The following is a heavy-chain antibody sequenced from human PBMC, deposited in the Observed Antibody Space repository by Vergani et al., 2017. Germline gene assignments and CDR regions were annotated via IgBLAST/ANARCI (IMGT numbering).Heavy chain of an antibody. V-gene: IGHV4-39*07. J-gene: IGHJ4*02. D-gene: IGHD4-11*01. Sequence: QLQLQESGPGLVKPSETLSLTCTVPGGPISSSSYYWGWIRQPPGKGLEWIGSIYYSGSTYYNPSLKSRFTISVDTSKNQFSLKLSSVTAADTAVYYCARPTVTTSGYFDYWGQGTLVTVSS. CDR3: ARPTVTTSGYFDY. CDR1: GGPISSSSYY. CDR2: IYYSGST.